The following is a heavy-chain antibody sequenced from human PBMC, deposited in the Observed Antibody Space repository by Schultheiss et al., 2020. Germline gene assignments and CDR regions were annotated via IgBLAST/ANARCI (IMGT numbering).Heavy chain of an antibody. CDR1: GFTFSSYG. CDR3: ARGRHSSSSGPCQSGGWFDP. Sequence: GGSLRLSCAASGFTFSSYGMHWVRQAPGRGLEWVAVISYDGSNEYYADSVKGRFTISRDNSKNTLYLHMNSLRAEDTALYYCARGRHSSSSGPCQSGGWFDPWGQGTLVTGSS. D-gene: IGHD6-6*01. J-gene: IGHJ5*02. V-gene: IGHV3-30*03. CDR2: ISYDGSNE.